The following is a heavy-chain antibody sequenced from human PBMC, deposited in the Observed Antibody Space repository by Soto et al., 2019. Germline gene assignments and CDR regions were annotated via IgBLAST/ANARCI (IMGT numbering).Heavy chain of an antibody. CDR1: GGSIYTNDYY. V-gene: IGHV4-39*01. CDR3: ARSGPGGYIDY. Sequence: SETLSLTCTVSGGSIYTNDYYWGWIRQPPGRGLEWIGNIDYNGVTYYNRSLKSRVSISRDTSKNQFSLRLTSVTAEDTAVYYCARSGPGGYIDYWGQGTLVTVSS. CDR2: IDYNGVT. J-gene: IGHJ4*02. D-gene: IGHD3-22*01.